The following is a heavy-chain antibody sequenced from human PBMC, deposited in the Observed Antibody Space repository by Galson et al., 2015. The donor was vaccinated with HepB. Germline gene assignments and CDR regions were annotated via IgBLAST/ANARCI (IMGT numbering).Heavy chain of an antibody. Sequence: SVKVSCKASGGRFSSHAISWVRQAPGQGLEWMGGIIPIFGVGNYARRFQGRVTITADISTNTAYMDLSSLRFDDTAVYYYATAGDCSGGSCYEGHWGQGTLITVSS. D-gene: IGHD2-15*01. CDR1: GGRFSSHA. V-gene: IGHV1-69*10. CDR2: IIPIFGVG. CDR3: ATAGDCSGGSCYEGH. J-gene: IGHJ4*02.